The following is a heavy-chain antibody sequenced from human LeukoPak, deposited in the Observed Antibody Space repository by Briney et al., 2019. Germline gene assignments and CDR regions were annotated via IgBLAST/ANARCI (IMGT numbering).Heavy chain of an antibody. Sequence: ASVKVSCKTSGYTFTGYYLHWVRLAPGQGLEWMGWIDPNSGDTNYAQKFQGWVTMTRDTSISTAYMELSNLRGDDTVVYYCARGSTGDFWSAYTTLLDYWGQGTLVTVSS. V-gene: IGHV1-2*04. CDR2: IDPNSGDT. J-gene: IGHJ4*02. CDR3: ARGSTGDFWSAYTTLLDY. CDR1: GYTFTGYY. D-gene: IGHD3-3*01.